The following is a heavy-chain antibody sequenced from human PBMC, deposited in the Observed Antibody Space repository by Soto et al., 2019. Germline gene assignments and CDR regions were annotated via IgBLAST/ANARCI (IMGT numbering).Heavy chain of an antibody. CDR2: MCPGDSDT. CDR1: GYSFTSYW. CDR3: ARRGGTYYDY. D-gene: IGHD1-26*01. J-gene: IGHJ4*02. V-gene: IGHV5-51*01. Sequence: GESLKISCKGSGYSFTSYWIGWVRQMPGKGLEWMGIMCPGDSDTRYSPSFQGQVTISADKSINTAYLQWSSLKASDTAIYFCARRGGTYYDYWGQGILVTVSS.